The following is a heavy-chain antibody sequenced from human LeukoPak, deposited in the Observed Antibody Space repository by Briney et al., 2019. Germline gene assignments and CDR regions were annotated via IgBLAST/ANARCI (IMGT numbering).Heavy chain of an antibody. J-gene: IGHJ5*02. Sequence: ASVKVSCKGSGYSFTSYWIGWVRQMPGKGLEWMGIIYPGDSDTRYSPSFQGQVTISADKSTSTAYLQWSSLKASDTAMYYCARLQFGENWFDPWGQGTLVTVSS. CDR3: ARLQFGENWFDP. D-gene: IGHD3-16*01. CDR2: IYPGDSDT. V-gene: IGHV5-51*01. CDR1: GYSFTSYW.